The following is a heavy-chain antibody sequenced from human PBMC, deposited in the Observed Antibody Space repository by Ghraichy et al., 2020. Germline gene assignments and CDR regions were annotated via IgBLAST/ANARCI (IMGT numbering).Heavy chain of an antibody. J-gene: IGHJ6*02. V-gene: IGHV3-23*01. CDR2: IRGSGGST. CDR1: GFTFSSYA. D-gene: IGHD3-10*01. Sequence: GGSLRLSCAASGFTFSSYAMSWVRQAPGKGLEWVSVIRGSGGSTYYADSVKGRFTISRDNSKNTLYLQMYSLRAEDTAVYYCAKEDGDYFGSGSYYQYYYYFGMDVWGQGTTVTVSS. CDR3: AKEDGDYFGSGSYYQYYYYFGMDV.